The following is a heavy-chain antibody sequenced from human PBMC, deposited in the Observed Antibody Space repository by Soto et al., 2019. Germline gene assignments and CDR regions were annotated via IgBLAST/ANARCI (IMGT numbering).Heavy chain of an antibody. CDR2: ISGSGGST. V-gene: IGHV3-23*01. J-gene: IGHJ6*02. CDR1: GLTFSSYA. CDR3: AKGVHRITIFGVVIIHPEYYYYGMDV. Sequence: PGGSLRLSCAASGLTFSSYAMSWVRQAPGKGLEWVSAISGSGGSTYYADSVKGRFTISRDNSKNTLYLQMNSLRAEDTAVYYCAKGVHRITIFGVVIIHPEYYYYGMDVWGQGTTVTVSS. D-gene: IGHD3-3*01.